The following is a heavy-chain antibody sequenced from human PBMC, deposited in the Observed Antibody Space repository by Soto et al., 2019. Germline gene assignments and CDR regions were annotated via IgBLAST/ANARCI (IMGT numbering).Heavy chain of an antibody. CDR3: ARDREIVVVEDAFDI. Sequence: SVKVSCKASXYTFTSYGISWVRQAPGQGLEWMGWISAYNGNTNYAQKLQGRVTMTTDTSTSTAYMELRSLRSDDTAVYYCARDREIVVVEDAFDIWGQGTMVTVSS. CDR2: ISAYNGNT. D-gene: IGHD3-22*01. V-gene: IGHV1-18*01. J-gene: IGHJ3*02. CDR1: XYTFTSYG.